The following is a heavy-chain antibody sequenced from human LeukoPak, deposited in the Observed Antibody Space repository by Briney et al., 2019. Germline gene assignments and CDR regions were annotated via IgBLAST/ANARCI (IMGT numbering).Heavy chain of an antibody. CDR3: ATSQGSWPDYFDY. J-gene: IGHJ4*02. CDR2: TSTSGNSI. D-gene: IGHD6-13*01. V-gene: IGHV3-48*04. Sequence: GGSLRLSCAASGFIFSSFGMNWVRQAPGKGLEWVSYTSTSGNSIYYADSVKGRFTISRDNAKNSLFPQMNSLRAEDTAVYYCATSQGSWPDYFDYWGQGTLVTVSS. CDR1: GFIFSSFG.